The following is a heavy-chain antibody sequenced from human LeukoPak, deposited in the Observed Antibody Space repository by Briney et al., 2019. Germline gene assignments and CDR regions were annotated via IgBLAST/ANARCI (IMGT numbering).Heavy chain of an antibody. J-gene: IGHJ4*02. Sequence: SETLSLTCTVSGGSISSSSYYWGWIRQPPGKGLEWIGSIYYSGSTYYNPSLKSRVTISVDTSKNQFSLKLSSVTAADTAVYYCARLMKSFLLFDYWGQGTLVTVSS. CDR1: GGSISSSSYY. CDR3: ARLMKSFLLFDY. D-gene: IGHD3-16*01. V-gene: IGHV4-39*01. CDR2: IYYSGST.